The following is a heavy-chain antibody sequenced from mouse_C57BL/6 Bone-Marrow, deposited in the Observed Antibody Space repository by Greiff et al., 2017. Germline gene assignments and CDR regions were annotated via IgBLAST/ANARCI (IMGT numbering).Heavy chain of an antibody. CDR3: ASEGIRRVFDY. J-gene: IGHJ2*01. CDR2: ILPGSGST. V-gene: IGHV1-9*01. CDR1: GYTFTGYW. Sequence: VQLQESGAELMKPGASVKLSCKATGYTFTGYWIEWVKQRPGHGLEWIGEILPGSGSTNYNEQFKGKATFTAATSSNTAYRQLSSLTTEVSAIYCCASEGIRRVFDYWGQGTTLTVCS. D-gene: IGHD2-12*01.